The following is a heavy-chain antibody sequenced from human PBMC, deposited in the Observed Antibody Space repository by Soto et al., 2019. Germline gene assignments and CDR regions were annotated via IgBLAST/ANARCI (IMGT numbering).Heavy chain of an antibody. D-gene: IGHD5-12*01. Sequence: QVQLQESGPGLVKPSETLSLTCTVSGGSISSYYWSWIRQPAGKGLEWIGRIYTSGSTNYNPSLKSRVTMSVDTSKNQFSLKLSSVTAADTAVYYCARDGYKKEVGYFDYWGQGILVTVSS. V-gene: IGHV4-4*07. CDR2: IYTSGST. CDR1: GGSISSYY. CDR3: ARDGYKKEVGYFDY. J-gene: IGHJ4*02.